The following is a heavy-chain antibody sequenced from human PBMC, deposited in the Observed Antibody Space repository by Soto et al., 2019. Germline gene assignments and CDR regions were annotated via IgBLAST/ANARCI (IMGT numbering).Heavy chain of an antibody. CDR3: ERKKAGYFSGIEY. Sequence: PSETLSLTCTVTGDSITSCGYYWSWIRQHPGKGLEWLGYIYGSGGSGSTLYNPSLKSRITLSVDTSRTLFTLQLSCVTVAATAVDFCERKKAGYFSGIEYSGQATLVNVAS. CDR1: GDSITSCGYY. CDR2: IYGSGGSGST. D-gene: IGHD2-15*01. V-gene: IGHV4-31*03. J-gene: IGHJ4*02.